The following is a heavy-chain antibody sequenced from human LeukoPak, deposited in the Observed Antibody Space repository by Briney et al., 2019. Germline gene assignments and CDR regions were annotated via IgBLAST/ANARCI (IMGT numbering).Heavy chain of an antibody. V-gene: IGHV1-18*01. Sequence: ASVKVSCKASGYTFTSYGISWVRQAPGQGLEWMGWISAYNGNTNYAQKLQGRVTMTTDTSTSTAYMELRSLRSDDTAVYYRARDSGTTGEVKFDPWGQGTLVTVSS. CDR1: GYTFTSYG. J-gene: IGHJ5*02. D-gene: IGHD3-10*01. CDR3: ARDSGTTGEVKFDP. CDR2: ISAYNGNT.